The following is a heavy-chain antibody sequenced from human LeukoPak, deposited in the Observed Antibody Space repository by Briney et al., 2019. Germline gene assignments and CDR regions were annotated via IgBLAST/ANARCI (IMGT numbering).Heavy chain of an antibody. Sequence: KPSETLSLTCTVSDGSISSYYWNWFRQPPGKGLEWIGHIYYTGTTNYNPSLKSRVTISVDTSKNQFSLKLSSVTAADTAVYYCARQNYDFWSGYYTYYYFDYWGQGTLVTVSS. CDR3: ARQNYDFWSGYYTYYYFDY. CDR2: IYYTGTT. D-gene: IGHD3-3*01. J-gene: IGHJ4*02. CDR1: DGSISSYY. V-gene: IGHV4-59*08.